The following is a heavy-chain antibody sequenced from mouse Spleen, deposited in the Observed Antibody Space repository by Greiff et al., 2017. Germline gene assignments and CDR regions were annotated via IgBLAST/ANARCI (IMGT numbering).Heavy chain of an antibody. V-gene: IGHV5-6*01. CDR3: ARHVEYGNSYYAMDY. CDR2: ISSGGSYT. D-gene: IGHD2-10*02. CDR1: GFTFSSYG. Sequence: EVQLVESGGDLVKPGGSLKLSCAASGFTFSSYGMSWVRQTPDKRLEWVATISSGGSYTYYPDSVKGRFTISRDNAKNTLYLQMSSLKSEDTAMYYCARHVEYGNSYYAMDYWGQGTSVTVSS. J-gene: IGHJ4*01.